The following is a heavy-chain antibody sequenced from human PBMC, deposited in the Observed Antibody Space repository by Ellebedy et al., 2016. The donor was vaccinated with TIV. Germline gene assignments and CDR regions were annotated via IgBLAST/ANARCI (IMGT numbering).Heavy chain of an antibody. CDR3: ARGVYSSIWNPFDY. CDR1: GGSISTINW. J-gene: IGHJ4*02. CDR2: IYHTGST. D-gene: IGHD6-13*01. V-gene: IGHV4-4*02. Sequence: MPSETLSLTCAVSGGSISTINWWSWVRQPPGKGLEWIGEIYHTGSTNYNPSLKSRVTMSVDKSKNQFSLQLNSATAADTAVYYCARGVYSSIWNPFDYWGQGTLVTVSS.